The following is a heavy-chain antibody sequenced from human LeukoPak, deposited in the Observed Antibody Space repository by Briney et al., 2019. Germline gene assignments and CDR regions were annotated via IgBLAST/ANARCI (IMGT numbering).Heavy chain of an antibody. Sequence: SETLSLTCTVSGGSISSSSYYWGWIRQPPGKGLGWIGSIYYSGSTYYNPSLKSRVTISVDTSKNQFSLKLSSVTAADTAVYYCARQATVVERGFDYWGQGTLVTVSS. J-gene: IGHJ4*02. CDR3: ARQATVVERGFDY. V-gene: IGHV4-39*01. D-gene: IGHD3-22*01. CDR1: GGSISSSSYY. CDR2: IYYSGST.